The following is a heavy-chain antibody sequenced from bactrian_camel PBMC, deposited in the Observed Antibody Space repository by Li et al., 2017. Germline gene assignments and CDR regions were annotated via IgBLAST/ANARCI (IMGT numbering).Heavy chain of an antibody. Sequence: HVQLVESGGGSVQAGGSLRLSCVASKYTLPISYKNVCMGWFRRAPGEEREGIASIGSDGTTTYADSVKGRFSISKDNTKNTLYLQMNSLKPEDSAVYYCAADLPGRAMNSRQIIDIKGGRWYCPFNHWGQGTQVTVS. D-gene: IGHD2*01. CDR2: IGSDGTT. CDR3: AADLPGRAMNSRQIIDIKGGRWYCPFNH. CDR1: KYTLPISYKNVC. J-gene: IGHJ4*01. V-gene: IGHV3-3*01.